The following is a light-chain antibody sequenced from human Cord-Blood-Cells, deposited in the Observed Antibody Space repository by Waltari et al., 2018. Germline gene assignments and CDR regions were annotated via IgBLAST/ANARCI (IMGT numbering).Light chain of an antibody. CDR1: SSDVGGYNY. Sequence: QSALTQPASVSGSPGQSTTTPCTGTSSDVGGYNYVSWYQQHPGKAPKLMIYDVSNRPSGVSSRFSGSKSGNTASLTISGLQAEDEADYYCSSYTSSSTLLVFGGGTKLTVL. CDR3: SSYTSSSTLLV. J-gene: IGLJ2*01. V-gene: IGLV2-14*01. CDR2: DVS.